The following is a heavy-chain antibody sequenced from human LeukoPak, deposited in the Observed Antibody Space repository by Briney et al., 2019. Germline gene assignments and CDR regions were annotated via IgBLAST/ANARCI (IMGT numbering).Heavy chain of an antibody. V-gene: IGHV4-34*01. CDR1: GGSFSGYY. J-gene: IGHJ6*02. D-gene: IGHD3-3*01. CDR2: INHSGST. Sequence: SETLSLTCAVYGGSFSGYYWSRIRQPPGKGLEWIGEINHSGSTNYNPSLKSRVTISVDTSKNQFSLKLSSVTAADTAVYYCARGRITIFGVVIRSAKYYYGMDVWGQGTTVTVSS. CDR3: ARGRITIFGVVIRSAKYYYGMDV.